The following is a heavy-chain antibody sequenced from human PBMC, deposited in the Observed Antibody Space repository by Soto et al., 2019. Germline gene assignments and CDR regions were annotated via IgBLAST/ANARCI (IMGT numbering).Heavy chain of an antibody. J-gene: IGHJ4*02. Sequence: EVQLLESGGGLVQPGGSLRLSCAASGFTFSSYAMSWVRQAPGKGLEWVSAISGSGGSTYYADSVKGRFTISRDNSKNTLYLQMNSLRAEDTAVYYFAKTVMATWFYFDYWGQGTLVTVSS. CDR2: ISGSGGST. D-gene: IGHD2-21*01. V-gene: IGHV3-23*01. CDR1: GFTFSSYA. CDR3: AKTVMATWFYFDY.